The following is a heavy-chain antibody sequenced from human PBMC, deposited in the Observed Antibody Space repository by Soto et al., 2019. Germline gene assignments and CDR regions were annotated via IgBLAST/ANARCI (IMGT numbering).Heavy chain of an antibody. CDR2: IWYDGSNK. V-gene: IGHV3-33*08. Sequence: QVQLVESGGGVIQPGRSLRLSCAASGFTLRLHAMHWVRQAPGKGLEWVAQIWYDGSNKYYPDSVKGRFTASRDDFQTTVFLQMDSLRAEDTAVYYCARDGQQLTPSALDVWGQGTTVIVSS. J-gene: IGHJ6*02. CDR1: GFTLRLHA. D-gene: IGHD6-13*01. CDR3: ARDGQQLTPSALDV.